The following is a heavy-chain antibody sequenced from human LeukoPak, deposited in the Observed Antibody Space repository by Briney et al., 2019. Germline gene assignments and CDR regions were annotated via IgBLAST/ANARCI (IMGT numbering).Heavy chain of an antibody. V-gene: IGHV3-23*01. D-gene: IGHD3-9*01. CDR2: ISSSGGST. J-gene: IGHJ3*02. Sequence: GGSLRLSCVVSGFTFSSYAMSWVRQAPGKGLEWVSAISSSGGSTYYADSVKGRFTISRDNAKNSLYLQMNSLRAEDTALYYCAREDRYDAFDIWGQGTMVTVSS. CDR3: AREDRYDAFDI. CDR1: GFTFSSYA.